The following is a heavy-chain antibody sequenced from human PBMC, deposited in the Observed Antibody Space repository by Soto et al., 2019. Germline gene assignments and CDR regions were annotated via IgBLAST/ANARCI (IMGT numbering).Heavy chain of an antibody. V-gene: IGHV4-31*02. CDR3: ARVKSAPFITMVRGVKFCFDP. J-gene: IGHJ5*02. CDR2: IYYSGST. D-gene: IGHD3-10*01. CDR1: GGSISSGGYY. Sequence: SETLSLTCTVSGGSISSGGYYWSWIRQHPGKGLEWIGYIYYSGSTYYNPSLKSRVTISVDTSKNQFSLKLSSVTAADTAVYYCARVKSAPFITMVRGVKFCFDPWGQGTLVTVSS.